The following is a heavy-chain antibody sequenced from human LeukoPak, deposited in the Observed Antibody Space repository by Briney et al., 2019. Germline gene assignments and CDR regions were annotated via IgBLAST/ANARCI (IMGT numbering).Heavy chain of an antibody. CDR1: GFTFSSYA. J-gene: IGHJ4*02. D-gene: IGHD1-26*01. CDR2: ISGSGGST. Sequence: GGSLRLSCAASGFTFSSYAMSWVRQAPGKGLEWVSAISGSGGSTYYADSVKGRFTISRDNFKNTLYLQMNSLRAEDTAVYHCAKATDGGSPEGFDYWGQGTLVTVSS. V-gene: IGHV3-23*01. CDR3: AKATDGGSPEGFDY.